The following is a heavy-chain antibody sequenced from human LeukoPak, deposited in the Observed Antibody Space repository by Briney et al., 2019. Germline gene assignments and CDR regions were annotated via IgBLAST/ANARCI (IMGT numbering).Heavy chain of an antibody. D-gene: IGHD6-19*01. CDR1: GYSISSCFY. J-gene: IGHJ4*02. Sequence: PSETLSLTCTGSGYSISSCFYWLGMGQPPGKGVEGIGSIYSSGSTYYNPSLKRRVTILVDTSKNQVSLKLRSVTAGDTAVYYCARGDSGWYLGLGFDSWGQGTLVTVSS. CDR3: ARGDSGWYLGLGFDS. V-gene: IGHV4-38-2*02. CDR2: IYSSGST.